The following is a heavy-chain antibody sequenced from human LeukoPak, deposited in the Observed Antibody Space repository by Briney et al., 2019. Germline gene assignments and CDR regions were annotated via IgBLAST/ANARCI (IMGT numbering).Heavy chain of an antibody. Sequence: GGSLRLSCAASGFTFSSYAMHWVRQAPGKGLEWVAVISYDGSNKYYADSVKGRFTISRDNSKNTLYLQMNSLRAEDTAVYYCASSTIVGATDSDYWGQGTLVTVSS. CDR3: ASSTIVGATDSDY. CDR1: GFTFSSYA. J-gene: IGHJ4*02. CDR2: ISYDGSNK. V-gene: IGHV3-30-3*01. D-gene: IGHD1-26*01.